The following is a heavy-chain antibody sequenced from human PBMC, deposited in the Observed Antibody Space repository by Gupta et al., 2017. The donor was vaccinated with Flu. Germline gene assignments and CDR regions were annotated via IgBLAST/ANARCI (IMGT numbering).Heavy chain of an antibody. Sequence: EVQLVESGGGVVQRGGSLRLSCAASGFTFSSPSLNWVRQAPGKGLEWVAHIGNSRNVIYYADSVKGRFTISRENARNTLDLQMNSLRDEDTAVYYCAREAYYFDSSGYFHPLDYWGQGTLVTVSS. J-gene: IGHJ4*02. CDR1: GFTFSSPS. CDR2: IGNSRNVI. CDR3: AREAYYFDSSGYFHPLDY. D-gene: IGHD3-22*01. V-gene: IGHV3-48*02.